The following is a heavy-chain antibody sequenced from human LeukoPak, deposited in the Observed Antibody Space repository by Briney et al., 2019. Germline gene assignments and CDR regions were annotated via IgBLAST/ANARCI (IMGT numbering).Heavy chain of an antibody. D-gene: IGHD4-11*01. CDR3: ARGATVTTRGWFDP. J-gene: IGHJ5*02. V-gene: IGHV4-59*12. Sequence: KTSETLSLTCTVSGGSISSYYWSWIRQPPGKGLEWIGYIYYSGSTNYNPSLKSRVTISVDTSKNQFSLKLSSVTAADTAVYYCARGATVTTRGWFDPWGQGTLVTVSS. CDR2: IYYSGST. CDR1: GGSISSYY.